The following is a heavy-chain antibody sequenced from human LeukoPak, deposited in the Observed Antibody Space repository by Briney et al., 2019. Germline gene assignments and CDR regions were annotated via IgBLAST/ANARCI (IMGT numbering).Heavy chain of an antibody. D-gene: IGHD2-21*02. J-gene: IGHJ4*02. CDR2: IIPIFGTA. Sequence: SVKVSCKASGGTFSSYAISWVRQAPGQGLEWMGGIIPIFGTANYAQKFQGRVTITTDESTSTAYMELSSLRSEDTAVYYCTREDLRCGGDCYWGGFDYWGQGTLVTLSS. CDR3: TREDLRCGGDCYWGGFDY. V-gene: IGHV1-69*05. CDR1: GGTFSSYA.